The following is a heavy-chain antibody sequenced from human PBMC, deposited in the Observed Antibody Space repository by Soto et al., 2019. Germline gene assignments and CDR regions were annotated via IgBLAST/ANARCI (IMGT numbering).Heavy chain of an antibody. J-gene: IGHJ6*02. Sequence: PGGSLRLSCAASGFTFSSYSMNWVRQAPGKGLEWVSSISSSSSYIYYADSVKGRFTIPRDNAKNSLYLQMNSLRAEDTAVYYCARDLSPTGTVRTYYYYYGMDVWGQGTTVTAP. CDR3: ARDLSPTGTVRTYYYYYGMDV. CDR2: ISSSSSYI. CDR1: GFTFSSYS. D-gene: IGHD1-1*01. V-gene: IGHV3-21*01.